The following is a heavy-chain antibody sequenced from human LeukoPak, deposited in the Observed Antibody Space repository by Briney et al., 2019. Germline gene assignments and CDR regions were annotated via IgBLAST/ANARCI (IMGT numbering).Heavy chain of an antibody. CDR2: IYHSGST. CDR1: GGSISISNW. D-gene: IGHD6-19*01. J-gene: IGHJ4*02. Sequence: PSGTLSLTCAVSGGSISISNWWSWVRQPPGKGLKWIGEIYHSGSTNYNPSLKSRVTISVDKSKNQFSLKLSSVTAADTAVYYCASTLIGIAVAGTVYWGQGTLVTVSS. CDR3: ASTLIGIAVAGTVY. V-gene: IGHV4-4*02.